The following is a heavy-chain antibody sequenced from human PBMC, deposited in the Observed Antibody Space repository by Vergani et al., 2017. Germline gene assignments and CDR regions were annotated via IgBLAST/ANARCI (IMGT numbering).Heavy chain of an antibody. Sequence: QVQLQESGPGLVKPSETLSLTCTVSGGSISSHYWSWIRQPPGKGLEWIGYIYYSGSTNYNPSLKSRVTISVDTSKNQFSLKLISVTAADTAVYYCARETTLNRRYYYYYGMDVWGQGTTVTVSS. CDR2: IYYSGST. CDR1: GGSISSHY. D-gene: IGHD1-14*01. V-gene: IGHV4-59*11. CDR3: ARETTLNRRYYYYYGMDV. J-gene: IGHJ6*02.